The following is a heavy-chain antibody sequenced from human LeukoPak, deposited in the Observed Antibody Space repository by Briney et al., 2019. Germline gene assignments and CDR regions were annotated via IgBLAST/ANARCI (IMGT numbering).Heavy chain of an antibody. J-gene: IGHJ5*02. CDR3: TTVSRHDILTGYTFDP. Sequence: NPGGSLRLSCAASGFTFGSYAMSWVRQAPGKGLEWVGRIKSKTDGGTTDYAAPVKGRFTISRDDSKNTLYLQMNSLKTEDTAVYYCTTVSRHDILTGYTFDPWGQGTLVTVSS. CDR1: GFTFGSYA. CDR2: IKSKTDGGTT. V-gene: IGHV3-15*01. D-gene: IGHD3-9*01.